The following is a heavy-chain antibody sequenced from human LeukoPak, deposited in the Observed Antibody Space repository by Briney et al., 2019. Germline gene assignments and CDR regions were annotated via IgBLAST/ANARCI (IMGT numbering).Heavy chain of an antibody. CDR3: AREYYDFWSGYYTGIGAFDI. V-gene: IGHV1-18*01. J-gene: IGHJ3*02. CDR2: ISAYNGNT. D-gene: IGHD3-3*01. CDR1: GYTFTSYG. Sequence: ASVKVSCKASGYTFTSYGISWVRQAPGQGLEWMGWISAYNGNTNYAQKLQGRVTMTTDTSASTAYMELSSLRSDDTAVYYCAREYYDFWSGYYTGIGAFDIWGQGTMVTVSS.